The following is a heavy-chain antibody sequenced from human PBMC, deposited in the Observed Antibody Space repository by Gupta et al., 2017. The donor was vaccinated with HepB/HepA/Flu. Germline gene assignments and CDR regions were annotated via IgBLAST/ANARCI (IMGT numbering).Heavy chain of an antibody. CDR2: IYYRGST. CDR1: GGSISGGGYN. CDR3: ARAWGYYDSGVLGYFDY. D-gene: IGHD3-22*01. Sequence: QVQLQESGPGLVKPSQPLSLTCPVSGGSISGGGYNWSWIRQPPGKGLEWIGYIYYRGSTYYNPSLKSRVTISVDTSKNQFSLKLSSVTAADTAVYYCARAWGYYDSGVLGYFDYWGQGTLVTVSS. J-gene: IGHJ4*02. V-gene: IGHV4-31*02.